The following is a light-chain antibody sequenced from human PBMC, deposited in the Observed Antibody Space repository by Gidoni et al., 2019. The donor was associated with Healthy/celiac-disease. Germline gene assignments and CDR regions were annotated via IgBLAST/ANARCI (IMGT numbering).Light chain of an antibody. Sequence: QSVLTQPPSVSAAPGQKVTISYSGSSSNIGNNYVSWYQQLPGTAPKLLIYENNKRPSGIPDRFSGSKSGTSATLGITGLQTGDKADYYCGTWDSSLSAGVFGGGTKLTVL. CDR2: ENN. CDR3: GTWDSSLSAGV. V-gene: IGLV1-51*02. CDR1: SSNIGNNY. J-gene: IGLJ2*01.